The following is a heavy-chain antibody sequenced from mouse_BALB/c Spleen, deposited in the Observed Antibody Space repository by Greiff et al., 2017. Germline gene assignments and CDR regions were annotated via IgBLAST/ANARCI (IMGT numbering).Heavy chain of an antibody. CDR2: IDPSDSET. D-gene: IGHD2-4*01. CDR1: GYSFTSYW. J-gene: IGHJ3*01. Sequence: QVQLQQSGAELVRPGASVKISCKASGYSFTSYWMHWVKQRPGQGLEWIGMIDPSDSETRLNQKFKDKATLTVDKSSSTAYMQLSSPTSEDSAVYYCAIYYDYAWFAYWGQGTLVTVSA. V-gene: IGHV1-74*01. CDR3: AIYYDYAWFAY.